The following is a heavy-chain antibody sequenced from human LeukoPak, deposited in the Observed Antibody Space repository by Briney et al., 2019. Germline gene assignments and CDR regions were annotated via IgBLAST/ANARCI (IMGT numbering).Heavy chain of an antibody. J-gene: IGHJ4*02. V-gene: IGHV4-31*03. Sequence: SETLSLTCIVSGGSISSGGYYWSWIRQHPGKGLEWIGYIYYSGSTYYNPSLKSRVTISVDTSKNQFSLKLSSVTAADTAVYYCARRYSSSWYGGFDYWGQGTLVTVSS. CDR1: GGSISSGGYY. CDR2: IYYSGST. CDR3: ARRYSSSWYGGFDY. D-gene: IGHD6-13*01.